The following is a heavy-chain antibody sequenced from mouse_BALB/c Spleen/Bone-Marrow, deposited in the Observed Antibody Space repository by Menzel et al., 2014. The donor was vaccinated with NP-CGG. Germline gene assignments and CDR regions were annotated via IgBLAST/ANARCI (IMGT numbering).Heavy chain of an antibody. CDR2: TNSNGGNT. CDR3: SRGEDGYSWFAY. V-gene: IGHV5-6-3*01. D-gene: IGHD2-3*01. Sequence: EVQVVESGGGSVQPGGSPKLSCAASGFTFSSHGMSWVRQTPDKRLELVATTNSNGGNTYYPDSVKGRFTISRDNAKNTLYLQMSSLKSEDTAMYYCSRGEDGYSWFAYWGQGTLVTVSA. CDR1: GFTFSSHG. J-gene: IGHJ3*01.